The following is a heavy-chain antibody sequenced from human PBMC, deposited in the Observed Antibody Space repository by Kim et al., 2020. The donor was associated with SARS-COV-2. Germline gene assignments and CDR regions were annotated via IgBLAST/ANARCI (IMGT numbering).Heavy chain of an antibody. CDR3: ARNQGVAAAGTFSGRDAFDI. D-gene: IGHD6-13*01. Sequence: SETLSLTCTVSGGSISSYYWSWIRQPPGKGLEWIGYIYYSGSTNYNPSLKSRVTISVDTSKNQFSLKLSSVTAADTAVYYCARNQGVAAAGTFSGRDAFDIWGQGTMVTVSS. J-gene: IGHJ3*02. CDR1: GGSISSYY. CDR2: IYYSGST. V-gene: IGHV4-59*01.